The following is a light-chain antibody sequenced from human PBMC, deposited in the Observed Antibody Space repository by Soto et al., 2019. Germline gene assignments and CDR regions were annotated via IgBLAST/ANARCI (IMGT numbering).Light chain of an antibody. Sequence: ETLMTQSPATLSVSPGERVTLSCRASQSVSLNLAWYQQKPGQAPRLLIYGASTRPIGIPDRFTGSGSGTEFTLSITDLQAEDFALYYCQQYNDWPPITFGQGTQLEIK. CDR2: GAS. V-gene: IGKV3-15*01. J-gene: IGKJ5*01. CDR1: QSVSLN. CDR3: QQYNDWPPIT.